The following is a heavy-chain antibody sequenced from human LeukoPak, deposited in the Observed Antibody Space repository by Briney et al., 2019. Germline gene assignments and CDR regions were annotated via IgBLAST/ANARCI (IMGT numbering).Heavy chain of an antibody. Sequence: SETLSLTCAVYGGSFSSYYWSWIRQPPGKGLEWMGYIYYSGSTNYNPSLKSRVTIPVATSKNQFSLKLSSVTAADTAVYYCATLSQLGVVDYWGQGTLVTVSS. D-gene: IGHD3-10*01. J-gene: IGHJ4*02. CDR3: ATLSQLGVVDY. CDR2: IYYSGST. V-gene: IGHV4-59*01. CDR1: GGSFSSYY.